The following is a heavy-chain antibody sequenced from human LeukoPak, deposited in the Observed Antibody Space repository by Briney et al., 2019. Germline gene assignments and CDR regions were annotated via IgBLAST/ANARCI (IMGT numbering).Heavy chain of an antibody. D-gene: IGHD3-16*01. CDR2: ISGSGGST. V-gene: IGHV3-23*01. Sequence: GGSLRLSCAASGFTFSSYAMSWVRQAPGKGLEWVSAISGSGGSTYYADSVKGRFTISRDNSNNTLFLQMDNLRAEDTAVYFCATGGRIQPSDYWGQGILVTVSS. CDR1: GFTFSSYA. J-gene: IGHJ4*02. CDR3: ATGGRIQPSDY.